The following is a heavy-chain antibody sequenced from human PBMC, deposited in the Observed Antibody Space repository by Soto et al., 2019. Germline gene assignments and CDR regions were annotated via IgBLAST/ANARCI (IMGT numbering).Heavy chain of an antibody. CDR1: GDTFSSHA. V-gene: IGHV1-69*01. J-gene: IGHJ2*01. Sequence: QVQLVQSGAEVKKPGSSVKVSCKASGDTFSSHAFGWVRQAPGQGLEWVGGIIPFFGTANYAQKFQGRVAITADESTTTVYMELSSLTSEDTAVYYCARGIEEMATTTAVWAFDLWGRGTVVTVSS. CDR3: ARGIEEMATTTAVWAFDL. D-gene: IGHD1-1*01. CDR2: IIPFFGTA.